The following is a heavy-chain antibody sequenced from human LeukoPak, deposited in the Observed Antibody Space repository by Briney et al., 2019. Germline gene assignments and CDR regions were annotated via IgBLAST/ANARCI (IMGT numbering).Heavy chain of an antibody. CDR3: ARDPGGYCSGGSCFVPYYFDY. J-gene: IGHJ4*02. Sequence: SVKVSCKASGGTFSSYAISWVRQAPGQGLEWMGRIIPIFGTANYAQKFQGRVTITTDESTSTAYMELGSLRSEDTAVYYCARDPGGYCSGGSCFVPYYFDYWGQGTLVTVSS. CDR1: GGTFSSYA. D-gene: IGHD2-15*01. V-gene: IGHV1-69*05. CDR2: IIPIFGTA.